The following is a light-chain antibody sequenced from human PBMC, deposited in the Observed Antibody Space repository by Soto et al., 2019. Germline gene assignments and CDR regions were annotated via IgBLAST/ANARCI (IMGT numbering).Light chain of an antibody. Sequence: QSVLTQPASVSGSPGQSITISCTGTSSDVGGYDYVSWYQQHPGKAPKLMIYEVTYRPSGVSDRFSGSKSGNTASLTISGLQVEDEADYYCSSYTTTDTYVVFGGGTKVTVL. CDR1: SSDVGGYDY. J-gene: IGLJ2*01. CDR2: EVT. CDR3: SSYTTTDTYVV. V-gene: IGLV2-14*01.